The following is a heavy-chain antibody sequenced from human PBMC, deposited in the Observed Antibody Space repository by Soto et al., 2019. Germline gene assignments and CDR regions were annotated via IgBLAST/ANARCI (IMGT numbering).Heavy chain of an antibody. CDR3: SSASLWFGVTCGY. D-gene: IGHD3-10*01. CDR1: GGSISRGGYS. Sequence: TLSLTCAVSGGSISRGGYSGSWIRQPPGKGLEWIGYIYHSGSTYYNPSLKSRVTISVDRSKNQFSLKLSSVTAADTAVYYCSSASLWFGVTCGYCGQVPLVTVS. CDR2: IYHSGST. J-gene: IGHJ4*02. V-gene: IGHV4-30-2*01.